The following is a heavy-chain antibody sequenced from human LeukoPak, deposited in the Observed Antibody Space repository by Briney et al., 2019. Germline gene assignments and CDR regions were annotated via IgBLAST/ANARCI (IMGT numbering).Heavy chain of an antibody. CDR1: GGSISSSNW. J-gene: IGHJ4*02. CDR2: IYHSGST. D-gene: IGHD2-21*02. CDR3: ARFVVVTALSLRGFDY. Sequence: SETLSLTCAVSGGSISSSNWWSWVRQPPGKGLEWIGEIYHSGSTNYNPSLKSRVTISVDKSKNQFSLKLSSVTAADTAVHYCARFVVVTALSLRGFDYWGQGTLVTVSS. V-gene: IGHV4-4*02.